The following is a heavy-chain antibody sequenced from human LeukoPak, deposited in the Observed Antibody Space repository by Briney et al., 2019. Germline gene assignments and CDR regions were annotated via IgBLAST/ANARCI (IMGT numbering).Heavy chain of an antibody. CDR1: GYNLNSYG. J-gene: IGHJ4*02. D-gene: IGHD1-26*01. CDR3: ARDSGSYSTTFHY. V-gene: IGHV1-18*01. Sequence: ASVMVSCKASGYNLNSYGITWVRQAPGQGLEWMGWISAYNGNTDYAQKFQGRVIMTTDTSTSTVYMELRSLRSDDTAIYYCARDSGSYSTTFHYWGQGTLVTVSS. CDR2: ISAYNGNT.